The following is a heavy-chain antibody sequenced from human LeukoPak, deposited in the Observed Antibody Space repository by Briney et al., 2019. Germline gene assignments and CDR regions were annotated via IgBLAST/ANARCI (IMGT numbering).Heavy chain of an antibody. CDR2: IKQDGSEK. J-gene: IGHJ4*02. CDR3: ARGGSGYYYDSSGYQP. D-gene: IGHD3-22*01. V-gene: IGHV3-7*01. CDR1: GFTFSDYG. Sequence: GGSLRLSCAAAGFTFSDYGMNWVRQAPGKGLEWVANIKQDGSEKYYVDSVKGRFTISRDNAKNSLYLQMNSLRAEDTAVYYCARGGSGYYYDSSGYQPWGQGTLVTVSS.